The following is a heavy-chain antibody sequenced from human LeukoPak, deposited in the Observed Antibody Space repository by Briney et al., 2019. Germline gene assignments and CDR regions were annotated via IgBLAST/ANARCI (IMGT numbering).Heavy chain of an antibody. V-gene: IGHV3-13*01. D-gene: IGHD1-26*01. CDR3: VRQKKSHGNFDY. J-gene: IGHJ4*02. CDR1: GFTFSDHA. Sequence: GGSLRLSCAASGFTFSDHAMHWVRQATGKGLEWVSAVGIAADTFYPGSAKGRFTISREDAKNSLYLQMNNLRVEDTAVYYCVRQKKSHGNFDYWGQGTLVTVSS. CDR2: VGIAADT.